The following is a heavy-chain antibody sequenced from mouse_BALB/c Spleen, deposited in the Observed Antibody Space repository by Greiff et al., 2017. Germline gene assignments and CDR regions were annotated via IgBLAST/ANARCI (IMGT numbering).Heavy chain of an antibody. CDR1: GYSFTSYW. Sequence: VQLQQSGTVLARPGASVKMSCKASGYSFTSYWMHWVKQRPGQGLEWIGAIYPGNSDTSYNQKFKGKAKLTAVTSASTAYMELSSLTNEDSAVYYCTRIYGNFYFDYWGQGTTLTVSS. D-gene: IGHD2-1*01. CDR3: TRIYGNFYFDY. J-gene: IGHJ2*01. CDR2: IYPGNSDT. V-gene: IGHV1-5*01.